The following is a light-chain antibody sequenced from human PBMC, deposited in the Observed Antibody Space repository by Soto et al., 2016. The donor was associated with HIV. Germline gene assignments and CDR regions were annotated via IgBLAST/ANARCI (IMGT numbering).Light chain of an antibody. V-gene: IGKV1-16*01. CDR3: QQYANYPNT. CDR2: GAS. CDR1: QDIRNF. J-gene: IGKJ2*01. Sequence: DIQMTQSPSLLSASVGDTVTITCRASQDIRNFLAWFQQQPGKAPKSLISGASSLQSGVPSRFSGSGFGTDFTLTIRSLQPEDFATYHCQQYANYPNTFGQGTKVEIK.